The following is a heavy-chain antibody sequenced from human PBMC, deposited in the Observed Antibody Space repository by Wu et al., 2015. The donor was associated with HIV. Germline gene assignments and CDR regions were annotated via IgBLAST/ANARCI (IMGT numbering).Heavy chain of an antibody. J-gene: IGHJ4*02. CDR3: ARGVXNYYDSSGYPLDY. D-gene: IGHD3-22*01. CDR2: INPNSGGT. Sequence: QVQLVQSGAEVKKPGASVKVSCKASGYTFTGYYMHWVRQAPGQGLEWMGWINPNSGGTNYAQKFQGRVTMTRDTSISTAYMELSRLRSDDTAVYYCARGVXNYYDSSGYPLDYWGQGTLVTVSS. V-gene: IGHV1-2*02. CDR1: GYTFTGYY.